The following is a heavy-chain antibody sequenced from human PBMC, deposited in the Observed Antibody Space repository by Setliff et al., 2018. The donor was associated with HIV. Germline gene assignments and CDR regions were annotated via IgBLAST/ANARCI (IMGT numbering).Heavy chain of an antibody. Sequence: GGSLRLSCAASGFTFSTYAMSWVRQAPGKGLEWVSSIISGDSTIYYADSVKGRFTISRDNAKNSLYLQMNSLRVEDTAVYYCARDGIAARWALDYWGQGIVVTVSS. CDR2: IISGDSTI. J-gene: IGHJ4*02. CDR3: ARDGIAARWALDY. V-gene: IGHV3-48*03. CDR1: GFTFSTYA. D-gene: IGHD6-6*01.